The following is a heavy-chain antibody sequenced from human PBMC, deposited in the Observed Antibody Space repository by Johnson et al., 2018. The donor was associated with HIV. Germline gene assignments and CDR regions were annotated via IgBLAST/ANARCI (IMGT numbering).Heavy chain of an antibody. CDR1: GFTFDDYG. CDR2: ISYDGSNK. CDR3: ARGGTESVGYHPAAHFLSAFDI. V-gene: IGHV3-30*03. D-gene: IGHD1-7*01. Sequence: QVQLVESGGGVVRPGGSLRLSCAASGFTFDDYGMSWVRQAPGKGLEWVAVISYDGSNKYYADSVKGRFTISRDNSKNTLYLQMNSLRAEDTAVYYCARGGTESVGYHPAAHFLSAFDIWGQGTMVTVSS. J-gene: IGHJ3*02.